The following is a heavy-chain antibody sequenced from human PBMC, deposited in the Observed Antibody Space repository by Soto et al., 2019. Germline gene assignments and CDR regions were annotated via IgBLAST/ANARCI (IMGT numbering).Heavy chain of an antibody. D-gene: IGHD2-15*01. CDR1: GGSISSSSYY. Sequence: SETLSLTCTVSGGSISSSSYYWGWIRQPPGKGLEWIGSIYYSGSTYYNPSLKSRVTTSVDTSKNQFSLKLSSVSAADTAVYYCASPYCSGGSCYSVGLEINAFDIWGQGTMVTVSS. CDR2: IYYSGST. J-gene: IGHJ3*02. CDR3: ASPYCSGGSCYSVGLEINAFDI. V-gene: IGHV4-39*01.